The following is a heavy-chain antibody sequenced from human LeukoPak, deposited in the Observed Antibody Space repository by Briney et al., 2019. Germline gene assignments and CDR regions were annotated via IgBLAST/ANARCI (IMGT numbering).Heavy chain of an antibody. Sequence: GASVKVSCKASGYTFTSYGISWVRQAPGQGLEWMGWISAYNGNTNYAQKLQGRVTMTTDTSTSTAYMELRSLRSDDTAVYYCARDQNGLLLWFGEFSYYYYYYGMDVWGQGTTVTVS. V-gene: IGHV1-18*01. CDR3: ARDQNGLLLWFGEFSYYYYYYGMDV. D-gene: IGHD3-10*01. CDR2: ISAYNGNT. J-gene: IGHJ6*02. CDR1: GYTFTSYG.